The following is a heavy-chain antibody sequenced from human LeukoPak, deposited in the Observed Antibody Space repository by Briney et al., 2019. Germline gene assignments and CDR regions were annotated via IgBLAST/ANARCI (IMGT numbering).Heavy chain of an antibody. CDR1: GGTFSSYA. J-gene: IGHJ4*02. Sequence: VASVKVSCKASGGTFSSYAISWVRQAPGQGLEWMGGIIPIFGTANYAQKFQGRVTITADESTSTAYMELSSLRSEDTAVYYCARAPFVVRYSSGSRYYFDYWGQGTLVTVSS. V-gene: IGHV1-69*13. D-gene: IGHD6-19*01. CDR3: ARAPFVVRYSSGSRYYFDY. CDR2: IIPIFGTA.